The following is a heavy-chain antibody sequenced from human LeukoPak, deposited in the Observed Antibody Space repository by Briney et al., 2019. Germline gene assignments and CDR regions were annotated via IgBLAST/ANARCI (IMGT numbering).Heavy chain of an antibody. CDR3: AKDSAAAIPLSIDY. CDR1: GFTFSGFG. CDR2: IRYDGSTK. Sequence: GGSLRLSCAASGFTFSGFGMHWVRQAPGKGLEWVAFIRYDGSTKHYGDSVKGRFTISRDNSKNTLYLQMNSLRAEDTAVYYCAKDSAAAIPLSIDYWGQGTLVTVSS. D-gene: IGHD6-13*01. J-gene: IGHJ4*02. V-gene: IGHV3-30*02.